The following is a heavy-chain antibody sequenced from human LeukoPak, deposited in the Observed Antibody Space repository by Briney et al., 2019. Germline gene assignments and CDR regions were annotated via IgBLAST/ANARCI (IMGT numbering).Heavy chain of an antibody. CDR3: ARGGLSGDYDILTGYQY. D-gene: IGHD3-9*01. V-gene: IGHV1-18*04. J-gene: IGHJ4*02. Sequence: ASVKVSCKASGYTFTSYGISWVRQAPGQGLKWMGWICAYKGNTNYAQKLQGRVTMTTDTSTSTAYMELRSLRSDDTAVYYCARGGLSGDYDILTGYQYWGQGTLVTVSS. CDR2: ICAYKGNT. CDR1: GYTFTSYG.